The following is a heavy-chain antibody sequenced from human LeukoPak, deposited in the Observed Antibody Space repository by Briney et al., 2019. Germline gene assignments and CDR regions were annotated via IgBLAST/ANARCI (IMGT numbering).Heavy chain of an antibody. Sequence: GGSLRLSCAASGFTFDDYAMHWVRQAPGKGLEWVSGISWNSGSIGYADCVKGRFTISRDNAKNSLYLQMNSLRAEDTALYYCAKDRSGWDKTFDYWGQGTLVTVSS. CDR3: AKDRSGWDKTFDY. V-gene: IGHV3-9*01. CDR1: GFTFDDYA. CDR2: ISWNSGSI. J-gene: IGHJ4*02. D-gene: IGHD6-19*01.